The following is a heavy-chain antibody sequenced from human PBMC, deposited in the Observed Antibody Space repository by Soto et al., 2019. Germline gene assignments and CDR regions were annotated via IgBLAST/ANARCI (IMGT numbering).Heavy chain of an antibody. D-gene: IGHD5-12*01. Sequence: GGSLRLSCAASGFTFSSYAMSWVRQAPGKGLEWVSAISGSGGSTYYADSVKGRFTISRDNSKNTLYLQMNSLRAEDTAVYYCAKSPLVATVQILGVFGYYFDYWGQGTLVTVSS. CDR1: GFTFSSYA. V-gene: IGHV3-23*01. J-gene: IGHJ4*02. CDR3: AKSPLVATVQILGVFGYYFDY. CDR2: ISGSGGST.